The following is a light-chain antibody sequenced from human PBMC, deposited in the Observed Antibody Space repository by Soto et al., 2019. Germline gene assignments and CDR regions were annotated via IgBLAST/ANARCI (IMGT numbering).Light chain of an antibody. Sequence: EIVLTQSPGTLSLSPRERATLSCRASQSVSSNLAWYQQKPGQAPRLLIYGASTGATGIPDRFSGSGSGTDFTLTISRLEPEDFAVYYCQQYGSSPPTFGQGTKVDIK. CDR1: QSVSSN. CDR2: GAS. V-gene: IGKV3-20*01. CDR3: QQYGSSPPT. J-gene: IGKJ1*01.